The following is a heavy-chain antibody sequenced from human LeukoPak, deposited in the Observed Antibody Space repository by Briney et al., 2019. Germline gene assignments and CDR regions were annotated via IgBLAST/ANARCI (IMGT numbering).Heavy chain of an antibody. CDR2: ITWNSGRM. Sequence: SLRLSCAASGFTFDDFAMHWVRQAPGKGLEWVSGITWNSGRMNYADSVKGRFTISRDNAKKSLNLQMNSLRVEDTAFYYCAKVNGYGDYFDFWGQGALVTVSS. CDR1: GFTFDDFA. CDR3: AKVNGYGDYFDF. V-gene: IGHV3-9*01. J-gene: IGHJ4*02. D-gene: IGHD5-12*01.